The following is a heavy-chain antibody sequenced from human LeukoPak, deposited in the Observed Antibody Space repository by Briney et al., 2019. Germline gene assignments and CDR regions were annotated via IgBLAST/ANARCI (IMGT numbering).Heavy chain of an antibody. D-gene: IGHD6-13*01. J-gene: IGHJ5*02. CDR3: ARAHLIAAPGYNWFDP. V-gene: IGHV1-2*02. CDR2: IHSNSGGT. CDR1: GYTFTGFY. Sequence: GPSVKVSCKASGYTFTGFYMHWVRQAPGQWLEWMGSIHSNSGGTNYPQKFQGRVTMTRDTSINTAYMELSSLRSDDTAVFYCARAHLIAAPGYNWFDPWGQGTLVTVSS.